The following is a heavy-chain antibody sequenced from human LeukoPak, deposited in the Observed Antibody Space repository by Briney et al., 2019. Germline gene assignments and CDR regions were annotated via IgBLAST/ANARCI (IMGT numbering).Heavy chain of an antibody. Sequence: GGSLRLSCAASGFTFSSYAMSWVRQAPGKGLEWVSVISGSGGGTYYADSVKGRFTISRDNSKNTLYLQMNSLRAEDTAVYYCATDVLYSSGWYEWYWGQGTLVTVSS. CDR1: GFTFSSYA. CDR2: ISGSGGGT. D-gene: IGHD6-19*01. J-gene: IGHJ4*02. V-gene: IGHV3-23*01. CDR3: ATDVLYSSGWYEWY.